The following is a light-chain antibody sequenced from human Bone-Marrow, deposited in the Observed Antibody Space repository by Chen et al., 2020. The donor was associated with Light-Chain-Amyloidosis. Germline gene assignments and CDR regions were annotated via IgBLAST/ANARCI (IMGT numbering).Light chain of an antibody. V-gene: IGLV3-21*02. CDR2: DDS. CDR3: QVWDRSSDRPV. Sequence: SYVLTQPSSVSAAPGQTATIACGRNNIGSTSVHWYQQTPDQAPLLVVYDDSDRPSGIPERLSGSNSGNTATLTISRVEAGDEADYYCQVWDRSSDRPVFGGGTKLTVL. CDR1: NIGSTS. J-gene: IGLJ3*02.